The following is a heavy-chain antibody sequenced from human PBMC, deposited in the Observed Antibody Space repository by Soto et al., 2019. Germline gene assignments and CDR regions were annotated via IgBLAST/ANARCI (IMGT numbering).Heavy chain of an antibody. CDR3: AGRASRYYYDSSGYFDY. J-gene: IGHJ4*02. Sequence: ASETLSLTCDVSGDTISTGGYTWAWIRQPPGKALEWIGHTYYSGSTNYNPSLKSRVTISVDTSKNQFSLKLSSVTAADTAVYYCAGRASRYYYDSSGYFDYWAQGTLVTVSS. V-gene: IGHV4-61*08. CDR2: TYYSGST. D-gene: IGHD3-22*01. CDR1: GDTISTGGYT.